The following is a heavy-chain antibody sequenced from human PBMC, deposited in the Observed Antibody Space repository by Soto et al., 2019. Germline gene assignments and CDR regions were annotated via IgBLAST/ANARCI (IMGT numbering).Heavy chain of an antibody. CDR1: GFTFSSYW. D-gene: IGHD2-2*01. V-gene: IGHV3-7*01. J-gene: IGHJ3*02. Sequence: PGGSLRLSCAASGFTFSSYWMSWVRQAPGKGLEWVANIKQDGSEKYYVDSVKGRFTISRDNAKNSLYLQMNSLRAEDTAVYYSARDLDCSSTSCYRSDAFDIWGQGTMVTVSS. CDR2: IKQDGSEK. CDR3: ARDLDCSSTSCYRSDAFDI.